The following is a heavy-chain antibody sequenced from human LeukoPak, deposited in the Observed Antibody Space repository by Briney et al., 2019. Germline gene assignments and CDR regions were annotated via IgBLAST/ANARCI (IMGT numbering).Heavy chain of an antibody. CDR2: SDYNGGT. J-gene: IGHJ4*02. Sequence: PSETLSLTCTVSGGSISSYYWSWIRQPPGKGLEWIGYSDYNGGTHYNPSLKSRVTISVDTSKNQFSLELRSVTAADTAVYYCARGEYTYASYYFDYWGQGTLVTVSS. V-gene: IGHV4-59*01. D-gene: IGHD5-18*01. CDR1: GGSISSYY. CDR3: ARGEYTYASYYFDY.